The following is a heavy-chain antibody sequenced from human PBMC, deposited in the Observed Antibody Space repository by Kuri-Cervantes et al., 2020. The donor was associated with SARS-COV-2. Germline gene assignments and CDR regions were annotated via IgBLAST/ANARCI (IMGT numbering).Heavy chain of an antibody. J-gene: IGHJ4*02. CDR2: ISYDGSNK. D-gene: IGHD3-22*01. CDR1: GFTFSSYA. V-gene: IGHV3-30*04. Sequence: LTCAAPGFTFSSYAMHWVPQAPGKGLEWVAVISYDGSNKYYADSVKGRFTISRDNSKNTLYLQMNSLRAEDTAVYYCARADGITMIVETRPTDYWGQGTLVTVSS. CDR3: ARADGITMIVETRPTDY.